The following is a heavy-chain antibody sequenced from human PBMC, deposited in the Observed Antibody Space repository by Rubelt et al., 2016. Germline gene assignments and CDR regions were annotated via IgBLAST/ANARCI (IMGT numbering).Heavy chain of an antibody. V-gene: IGHV1-2*07. CDR2: INPNSGGT. D-gene: IGHD6-19*01. Sequence: QVQLVQSGAEVKKPGASVKISCKASGYTFTGYYMHWVRQAPGQGLAWMGWINPNSGGTNYAHKFHGMVTMTRDTSISTAYMELSRLRSDDTAVYYCARDLYKGPRWLVAYWGQGTLVTVSS. CDR3: ARDLYKGPRWLVAY. CDR1: GYTFTGYY. J-gene: IGHJ4*02.